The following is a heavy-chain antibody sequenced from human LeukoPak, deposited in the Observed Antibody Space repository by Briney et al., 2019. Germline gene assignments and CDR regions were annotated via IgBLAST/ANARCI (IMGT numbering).Heavy chain of an antibody. CDR3: ARDSLTLIVGRQRRGLDY. J-gene: IGHJ4*02. V-gene: IGHV3-21*01. Sequence: GSLXLSCAASGFTFSSYSMNWVRQAPGKGLEWVSSIRSSANYINYADSVKGRFTISRDNAKNSLFLQMNSLRAEDTAIYYCARDSLTLIVGRQRRGLDYWGQGTLVTVSS. CDR2: IRSSANYI. D-gene: IGHD3-22*01. CDR1: GFTFSSYS.